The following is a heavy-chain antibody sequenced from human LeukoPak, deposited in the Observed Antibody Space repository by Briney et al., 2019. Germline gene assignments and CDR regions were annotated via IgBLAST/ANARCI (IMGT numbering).Heavy chain of an antibody. D-gene: IGHD3-22*01. V-gene: IGHV3-30-3*01. CDR3: AKDPGLYYYDSSGYYRY. J-gene: IGHJ4*02. CDR1: GFTFSSYA. Sequence: PGGSLRLSCAASGFTFSSYAMHWVRQAPGKGLEWVAVISYDGSNKYYADSVKGRFTISRDNSKNTLYLQMNSLRAEDTAVYFCAKDPGLYYYDSSGYYRYWGQGTLVTVSS. CDR2: ISYDGSNK.